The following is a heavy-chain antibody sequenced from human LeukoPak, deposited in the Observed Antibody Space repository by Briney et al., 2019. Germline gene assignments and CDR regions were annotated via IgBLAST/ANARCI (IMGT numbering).Heavy chain of an antibody. CDR3: ARVVYGPNAFDI. J-gene: IGHJ3*02. CDR2: INWNGGST. Sequence: PGGSLRLSCAASGFTFGNYGMSWVRQAPGKGLEWVSGINWNGGSTGYADSVEGRFTISRDNAKNSLYLQMNSLRAEDTAVYYCARVVYGPNAFDIWGQGTMVTVSS. V-gene: IGHV3-20*04. CDR1: GFTFGNYG. D-gene: IGHD2/OR15-2a*01.